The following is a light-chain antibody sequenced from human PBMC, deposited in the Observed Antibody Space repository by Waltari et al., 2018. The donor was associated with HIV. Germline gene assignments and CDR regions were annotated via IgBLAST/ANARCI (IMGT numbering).Light chain of an antibody. CDR1: TIGRKT. CDR3: QVWDSSSDHAV. Sequence: SYVLTQPPPVSVAPGQTARSTCGGNTIGRKTVHWYQQRPGQAPVLVVYDDSARPSGIPERFSGSNSGNTATLTISRVEAGDEADYYPQVWDSSSDHAVFGGGTQLTVL. CDR2: DDS. J-gene: IGLJ7*01. V-gene: IGLV3-21*02.